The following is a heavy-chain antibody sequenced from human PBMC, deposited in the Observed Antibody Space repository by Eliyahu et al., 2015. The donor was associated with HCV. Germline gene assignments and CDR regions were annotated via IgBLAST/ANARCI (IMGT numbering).Heavy chain of an antibody. CDR1: XLTVRENH. J-gene: IGHJ4*03. CDR2: IHNGGSI. CDR3: ARMQGYGSGPGYLDS. Sequence: EVQLEESGGDLVQPGGSLRLSCXVSXLTVRENHMTWVRQAPGKGLEWVSVIHNGGSIFYTPSVRGRFTISRDNSENTLHLQMHSLRVDDTAVYYCARMQGYGSGPGYLDSWGQGTLVAVSS. V-gene: IGHV3-66*01. D-gene: IGHD3-10*01.